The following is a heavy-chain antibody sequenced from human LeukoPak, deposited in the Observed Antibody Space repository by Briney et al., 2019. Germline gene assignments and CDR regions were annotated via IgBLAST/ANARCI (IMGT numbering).Heavy chain of an antibody. CDR3: ARSYDSSGYYYDI. Sequence: SETLCLTCTVSGGSISSYYWSWIRQPPGKGLEWIGYSYYSGSTNYNPSLNSRATKTVDPSKNQFSLNLSSVPAADTAVDYCARSYDSSGYYYDIWGQGTIVTVSS. J-gene: IGHJ3*02. CDR1: GGSISSYY. D-gene: IGHD3-22*01. CDR2: SYYSGST. V-gene: IGHV4-59*08.